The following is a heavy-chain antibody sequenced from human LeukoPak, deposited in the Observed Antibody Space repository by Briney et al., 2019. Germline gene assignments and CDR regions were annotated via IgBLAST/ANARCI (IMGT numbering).Heavy chain of an antibody. J-gene: IGHJ3*02. CDR1: GFTFSLYR. CDR3: ARKAQTGSHSGPFDI. V-gene: IGHV3-48*04. Sequence: GGSLRLSCVASGFTFSLYRMSWVRQAPGKGLEWISSISTDSLTIKYADFVSGQFTISRDNAEHLLFLQMNSLRAEDTAVYYCARKAQTGSHSGPFDIWGQGTLVTVSS. D-gene: IGHD1-26*01. CDR2: ISTDSLTI.